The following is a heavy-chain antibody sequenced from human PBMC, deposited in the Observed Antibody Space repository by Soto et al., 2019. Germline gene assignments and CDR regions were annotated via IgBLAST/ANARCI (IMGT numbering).Heavy chain of an antibody. CDR3: ARDGYDFWSGYYYYYGMDV. J-gene: IGHJ6*02. D-gene: IGHD3-3*01. CDR1: GLTFSSYA. V-gene: IGHV3-30-3*01. Sequence: GGSLRLSCAASGLTFSSYAMHWVRQAPGKGLEWVAVISYDGSNKYYADSVKGRFTISRDNSKNTLYLQMNSLRAEDTAVYYCARDGYDFWSGYYYYYGMDVWGQGTTVTVSS. CDR2: ISYDGSNK.